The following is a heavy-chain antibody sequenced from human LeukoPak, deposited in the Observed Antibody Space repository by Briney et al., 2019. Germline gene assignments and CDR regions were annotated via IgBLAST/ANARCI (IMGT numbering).Heavy chain of an antibody. V-gene: IGHV3-74*01. CDR2: IRGDGGDT. D-gene: IGHD3-10*01. J-gene: IGHJ4*02. Sequence: GGSLRLSCAASGLPFGDYRMHWVRQAPVKGLVWVSRIRGDGGDTSYADSVKGRFTVSRDNAKNTLYLQMNSLRAEDTAVYFCARDRVLGSGSSDYWGQGTLVTVSS. CDR1: GLPFGDYR. CDR3: ARDRVLGSGSSDY.